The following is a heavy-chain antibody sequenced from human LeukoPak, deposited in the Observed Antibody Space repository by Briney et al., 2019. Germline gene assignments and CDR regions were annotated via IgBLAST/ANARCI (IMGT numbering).Heavy chain of an antibody. J-gene: IGHJ4*02. CDR3: ASRKLGNDY. CDR1: GGSVSDYY. V-gene: IGHV4-59*02. CDR2: IYYTGST. Sequence: SQTLSLTCTISGGSVSDYYWSWIRQSPGKGLEWIGYIYYTGSTTYNPSLKSRVTISADTSKNQFSLKLSSVTAADTAVYYCASRKLGNDYWGQGTLVTVSS. D-gene: IGHD7-27*01.